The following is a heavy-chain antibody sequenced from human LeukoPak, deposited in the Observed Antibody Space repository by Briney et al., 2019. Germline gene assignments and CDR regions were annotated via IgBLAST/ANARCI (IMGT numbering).Heavy chain of an antibody. CDR3: ARTYYYDSSGYYFYFDY. V-gene: IGHV4-39*07. CDR1: GGSISSYY. J-gene: IGHJ4*02. CDR2: IYYSGST. Sequence: SETLSLTCTVSGGSISSYYWGWIRQPPGKGLEWIGSIYYSGSTYYNPSLKSRVTISVDTSKNQFSLKLSSVTAADTAVYYCARTYYYDSSGYYFYFDYWGQGTLVTVSS. D-gene: IGHD3-22*01.